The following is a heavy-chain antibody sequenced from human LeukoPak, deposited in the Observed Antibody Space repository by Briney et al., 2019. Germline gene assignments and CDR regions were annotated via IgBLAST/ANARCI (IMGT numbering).Heavy chain of an antibody. Sequence: KPSETLSLTCTVSGGSISSSSYYWGWIRQPPGKGLEWIGSIYYSGSTYYNPSLKSRVTISVDTSKNQFSLKLSSVTAADTAVYYCARRILRGGYYMDVWGKGTTVTVSS. V-gene: IGHV4-39*01. CDR3: ARRILRGGYYMDV. CDR1: GGSISSSSYY. D-gene: IGHD3-10*01. J-gene: IGHJ6*03. CDR2: IYYSGST.